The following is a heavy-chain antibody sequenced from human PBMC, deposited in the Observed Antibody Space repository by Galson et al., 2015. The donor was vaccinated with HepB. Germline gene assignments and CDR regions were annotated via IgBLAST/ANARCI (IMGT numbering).Heavy chain of an antibody. CDR3: ASFGPGYCSGGSCYSGNY. CDR1: GFPFSSYW. Sequence: SLRLSCAASGFPFSSYWMHWVRQAPGKGLVWVSRINSDGSSTSYADSVEGRFTISRDNAKNTLYLQMNSLRAEDTAVYYCASFGPGYCSGGSCYSGNYWGQGTLVTVSS. V-gene: IGHV3-74*01. CDR2: INSDGSST. J-gene: IGHJ4*02. D-gene: IGHD2-15*01.